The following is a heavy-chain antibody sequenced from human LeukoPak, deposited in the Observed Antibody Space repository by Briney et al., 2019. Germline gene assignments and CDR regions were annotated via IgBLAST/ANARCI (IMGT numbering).Heavy chain of an antibody. CDR2: ISSSSYI. CDR1: GFTFSSYS. J-gene: IGHJ4*02. CDR3: ARDQGGQQLEC. Sequence: PGGSLRLSCAASGFTFSSYSMNWVRQAPGKGLEWVSSISSSSYIYYADSVKGRFTISRDNAKNSLYLQMNSLRAEDTAVYYCARDQGGQQLECWGQGTLVTVSS. V-gene: IGHV3-21*01. D-gene: IGHD6-13*01.